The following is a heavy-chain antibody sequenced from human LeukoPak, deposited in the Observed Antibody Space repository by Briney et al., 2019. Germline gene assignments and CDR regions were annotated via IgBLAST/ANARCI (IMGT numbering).Heavy chain of an antibody. CDR1: GFTFDDYT. J-gene: IGHJ6*03. V-gene: IGHV3-43*01. D-gene: IGHD5-12*01. CDR3: AKDTSRGYNYYYYMDV. Sequence: WGSLRLSCAASGFTFDDYTMHWVRQAPGKGLEWVSLISWDGGSTYYGDSVKGRFTISRDNSKNSLYLQMNSLRTEDTALYYCAKDTSRGYNYYYYMDVWGKGTTVTVSS. CDR2: ISWDGGST.